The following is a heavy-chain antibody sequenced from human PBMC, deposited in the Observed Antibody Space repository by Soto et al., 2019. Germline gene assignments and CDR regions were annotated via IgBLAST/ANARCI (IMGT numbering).Heavy chain of an antibody. D-gene: IGHD2-8*01. Sequence: AGSLRLSCATSGFTFSTYAMHWVRQAPEKGLEYVSAISSNGRSTYYANSVKGRFTISRDNSKNTLYLQMDSLRAEDMAVFYCARDRCTNGVCYAPSDYWGQGTLVTVSS. CDR2: ISSNGRST. CDR1: GFTFSTYA. J-gene: IGHJ4*02. CDR3: ARDRCTNGVCYAPSDY. V-gene: IGHV3-64*01.